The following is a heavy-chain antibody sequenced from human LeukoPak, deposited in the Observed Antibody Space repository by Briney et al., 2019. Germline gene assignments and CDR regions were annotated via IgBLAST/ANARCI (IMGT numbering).Heavy chain of an antibody. V-gene: IGHV1-2*06. D-gene: IGHD1-26*01. Sequence: ASVKVSCKASGYTFTGYYMHWVRQAPGQGLEWMGRINPNSGGTNYAQKFQGRVTMTRDTSISTGYMELSRLRSDDTAVYHCARDKLVGATRALVPTYWGQGTLVTVSS. CDR3: ARDKLVGATRALVPTY. CDR1: GYTFTGYY. J-gene: IGHJ4*02. CDR2: INPNSGGT.